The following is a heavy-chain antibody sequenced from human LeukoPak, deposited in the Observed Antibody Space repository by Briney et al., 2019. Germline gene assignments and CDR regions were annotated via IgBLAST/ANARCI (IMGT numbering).Heavy chain of an antibody. CDR2: MNPNRGNT. J-gene: IGHJ4*02. Sequence: ASVNVSCKASVYTFTSYDINWVRQAPGQGLEWMVWMNPNRGNTGYAQKLQGRDTMTRNTSINTVYVELSSLRSEDTAVYYCARGLPPRRNYDSSGYYSYYFDHWGQGALVTVSS. CDR3: ARGLPPRRNYDSSGYYSYYFDH. V-gene: IGHV1-8*02. CDR1: VYTFTSYD. D-gene: IGHD3-22*01.